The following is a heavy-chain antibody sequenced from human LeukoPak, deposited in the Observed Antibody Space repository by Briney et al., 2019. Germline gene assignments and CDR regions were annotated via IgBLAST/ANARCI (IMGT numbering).Heavy chain of an antibody. J-gene: IGHJ4*02. CDR3: ARIPLNLQDF. V-gene: IGHV1-2*02. Sequence: GASVKVSCKASGYTFTGYYIHWVRQAPGQGLEWMGWINPNSGDTHYAQEFQGRVAMISDTSISTAYMDLGSLKSDDTALYYCARIPLNLQDFWGQGTLVTVSS. CDR1: GYTFTGYY. CDR2: INPNSGDT.